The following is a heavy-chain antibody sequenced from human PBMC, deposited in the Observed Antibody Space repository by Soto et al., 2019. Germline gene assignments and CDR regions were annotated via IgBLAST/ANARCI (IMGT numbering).Heavy chain of an antibody. CDR1: GFTFDDYG. V-gene: IGHV3-20*01. CDR2: INWNGGST. D-gene: IGHD3-9*01. J-gene: IGHJ6*02. CDR3: ARYGSWPYDILTGYYYYYGMDV. Sequence: GGSLRLSCAASGFTFDDYGMSWVRQAPGKGLEWVSGINWNGGSTGYADSVKGRFTISRDNAKNSLYLQMNSLRAEDTALYHCARYGSWPYDILTGYYYYYGMDVWGQGTTVTVSS.